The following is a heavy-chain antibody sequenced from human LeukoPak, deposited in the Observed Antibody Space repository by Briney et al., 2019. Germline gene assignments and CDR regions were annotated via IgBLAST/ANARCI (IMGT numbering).Heavy chain of an antibody. Sequence: ASVKVSCKASGYTFTNYDINWVRQATGQGLEWMGWMNPNSGNTGYAQRFQGRVTMTRNTSISTAYMDLSSLRSEDTAVYYCARQQQLGPYYNHYMDVWGKGTTVTISS. CDR3: ARQQQLGPYYNHYMDV. J-gene: IGHJ6*03. V-gene: IGHV1-8*01. CDR2: MNPNSGNT. D-gene: IGHD6-13*01. CDR1: GYTFTNYD.